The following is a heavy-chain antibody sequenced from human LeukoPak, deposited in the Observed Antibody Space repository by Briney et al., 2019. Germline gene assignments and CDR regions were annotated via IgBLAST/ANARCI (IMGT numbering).Heavy chain of an antibody. Sequence: GGSLRLSCEASEISFSTYAMSWVRQAPGRGLEWVAGFSARAGSAYYRDSLKGRLTISRDNSKNTLYLQMNDLRPEDTARYYCAKEGSGWFDGRYFDNWGQGTLLTVSS. CDR3: AKEGSGWFDGRYFDN. J-gene: IGHJ4*02. D-gene: IGHD6-19*01. CDR2: FSARAGSA. CDR1: EISFSTYA. V-gene: IGHV3-23*02.